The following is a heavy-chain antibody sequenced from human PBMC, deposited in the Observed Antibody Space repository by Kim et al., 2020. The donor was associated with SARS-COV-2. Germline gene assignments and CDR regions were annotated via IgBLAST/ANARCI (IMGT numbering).Heavy chain of an antibody. CDR2: FDPEDGET. CDR3: ATGFAYYYDSSGYFHFDY. J-gene: IGHJ4*02. CDR1: GYTLTELS. Sequence: ASVKVSCKVSGYTLTELSMHWVRQAPGKGLEWMGGFDPEDGETIYAQKFQGRVTMTEDTSTDTAHMELSSLRSEDTAVYYCATGFAYYYDSSGYFHFDYWGQETLVTVSS. D-gene: IGHD3-22*01. V-gene: IGHV1-24*01.